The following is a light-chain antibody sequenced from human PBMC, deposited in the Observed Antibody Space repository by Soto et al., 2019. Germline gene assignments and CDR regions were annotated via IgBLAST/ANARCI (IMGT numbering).Light chain of an antibody. CDR3: QQRSNWHPIT. CDR1: RSVSSY. Sequence: EIVLTQSPATLSLSAGERATLSCGASRSVSSYLAWYQQKPGQAPRLLIYDASNRATGIPARFNGSGSGTDFTLTISSLEHEDFAAYYCQQRSNWHPITFGQGTRLEIK. CDR2: DAS. V-gene: IGKV3-11*01. J-gene: IGKJ5*01.